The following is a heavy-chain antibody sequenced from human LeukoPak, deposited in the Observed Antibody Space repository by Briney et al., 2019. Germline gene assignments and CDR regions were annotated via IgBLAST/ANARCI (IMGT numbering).Heavy chain of an antibody. CDR1: GFTVSSNY. CDR2: IYSGGST. D-gene: IGHD4-17*01. CDR3: ARLIDYGDYRY. V-gene: IGHV3-53*01. Sequence: GGCLRLSCAASGFTVSSNYMSWVRQAPGKGLEWVSVIYSGGSTYYADSVKGRFTISRDNSKNTLYLQMNRLRAEDTAVYYCARLIDYGDYRYWGQGTLVTVSS. J-gene: IGHJ4*02.